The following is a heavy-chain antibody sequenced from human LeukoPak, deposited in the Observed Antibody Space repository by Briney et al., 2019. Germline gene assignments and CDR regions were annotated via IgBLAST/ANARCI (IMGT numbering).Heavy chain of an antibody. J-gene: IGHJ5*02. CDR2: INHSGST. Sequence: SETLSLTCAVYGGSFSGYYWSWIRQPPGKGLEWIGEINHSGSTNYNPSLKSRVTISVDTSKNQFSLKPSSVTAADTAVYYCARVRNWGRWFDPWGQGTLVTVSS. CDR3: ARVRNWGRWFDP. CDR1: GGSFSGYY. D-gene: IGHD3-16*01. V-gene: IGHV4-34*01.